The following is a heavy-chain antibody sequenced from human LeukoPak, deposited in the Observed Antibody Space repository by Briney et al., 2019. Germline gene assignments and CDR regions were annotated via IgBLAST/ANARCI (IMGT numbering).Heavy chain of an antibody. J-gene: IGHJ5*02. CDR1: GYTFTSYA. D-gene: IGHD1-26*01. Sequence: ASVKVSCKASGYTFTSYAISWVRQAPGQGLEWMGIINPSGGSTSYAQKFQGRVTMTRDTSTSTVYMELSSLRSEDTAVYYCARDAEWGFDPWGQGTLVTVSS. CDR2: INPSGGST. CDR3: ARDAEWGFDP. V-gene: IGHV1-46*01.